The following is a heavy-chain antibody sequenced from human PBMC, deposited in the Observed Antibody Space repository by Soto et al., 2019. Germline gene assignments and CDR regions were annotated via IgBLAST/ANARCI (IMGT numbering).Heavy chain of an antibody. CDR1: GDSISAYS. CDR3: ARGLSSAYYYDSGSYYAPPYFDF. V-gene: IGHV4-59*12. CDR2: IHYNGNT. Sequence: SETLSLTCTVSGDSISAYSWSWVRQPPGKGLEWIGNIHYNGNTKYNPSLKSRVSMSVDTSKNQFSLKLSPVTAADTAVYYCARGLSSAYYYDSGSYYAPPYFDFWGQGTLVTVSS. D-gene: IGHD3-10*01. J-gene: IGHJ4*02.